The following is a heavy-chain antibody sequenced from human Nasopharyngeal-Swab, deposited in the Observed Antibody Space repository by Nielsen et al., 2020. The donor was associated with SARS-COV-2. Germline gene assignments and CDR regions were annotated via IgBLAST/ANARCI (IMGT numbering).Heavy chain of an antibody. J-gene: IGHJ4*02. V-gene: IGHV3-33*01. CDR1: GFTFSSYG. CDR3: ARDHYSSSSGPSNFDY. D-gene: IGHD6-6*01. Sequence: GGSLRLSCAASGFTFSSYGVHWVRQAPGKGLEWVAVIWYDGSNEYYADSVKGRFTISRDNSKNTLYLQMNSLRVEDTAVYYCARDHYSSSSGPSNFDYWGQGTLVPSPQ. CDR2: IWYDGSNE.